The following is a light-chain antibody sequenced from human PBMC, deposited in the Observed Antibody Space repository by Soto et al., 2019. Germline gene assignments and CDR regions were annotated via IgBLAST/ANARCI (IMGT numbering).Light chain of an antibody. J-gene: IGKJ1*01. CDR3: QQYNSYSLT. Sequence: AIRMTQSPSSLSASTGDRVTITCRASQGISSYLAWYQQKPGKAPKRLIYAASSLESGVPSRFSGSGSGTEFTLTISSLQPEDFATYYCQQYNSYSLTFGQGTKVDIK. CDR2: AAS. CDR1: QGISSY. V-gene: IGKV1-8*01.